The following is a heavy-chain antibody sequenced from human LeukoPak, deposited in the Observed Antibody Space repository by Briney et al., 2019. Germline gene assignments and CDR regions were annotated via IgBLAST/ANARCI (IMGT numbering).Heavy chain of an antibody. V-gene: IGHV5-51*01. D-gene: IGHD6-19*01. CDR2: IYPGDSDT. Sequence: GESLKISCRGSGYSFTSYWIGWVRQMPGKGLEWMGIIYPGDSDTRYSPSFQGQVTISADKSISTAYLQWSSLKASDTAMYYCARPGGVAGTSVGGGVDYWGQGTLVTVSS. J-gene: IGHJ4*02. CDR3: ARPGGVAGTSVGGGVDY. CDR1: GYSFTSYW.